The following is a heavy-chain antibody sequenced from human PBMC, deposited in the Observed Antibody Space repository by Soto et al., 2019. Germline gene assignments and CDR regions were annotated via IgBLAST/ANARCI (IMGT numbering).Heavy chain of an antibody. Sequence: LSLTCAVSGDSISSGGYSWTWIRQPPGKGLEWIGHIYQSGSTLYNPSLESRVAISVDKSKNLFSLKLSSVTAADTAVYYCARDIASAGTPGAWFDPWGQGTLVTVSS. D-gene: IGHD6-13*01. J-gene: IGHJ5*02. V-gene: IGHV4-30-2*01. CDR1: GDSISSGGYS. CDR3: ARDIASAGTPGAWFDP. CDR2: IYQSGST.